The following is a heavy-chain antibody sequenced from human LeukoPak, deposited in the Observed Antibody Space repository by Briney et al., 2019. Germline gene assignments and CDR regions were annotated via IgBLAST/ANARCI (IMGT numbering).Heavy chain of an antibody. CDR3: AGEGYGDYGY. Sequence: SETLSLTCTVYGGSFSGYYWSWIRQPPGKGLEWIGEINHSGSTNYNPSLKSRVTISVDTSKNQFSLKLSSVTAADTAVYYCAGEGYGDYGYWGQGTLVTVSS. D-gene: IGHD4-17*01. CDR1: GGSFSGYY. J-gene: IGHJ4*02. V-gene: IGHV4-34*01. CDR2: INHSGST.